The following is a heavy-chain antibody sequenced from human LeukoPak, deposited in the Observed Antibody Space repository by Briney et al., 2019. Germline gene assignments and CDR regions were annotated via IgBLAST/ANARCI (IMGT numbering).Heavy chain of an antibody. CDR1: GFTFSSYS. D-gene: IGHD5-12*01. Sequence: PGGSLRLSCAASGFTFSSYSMNWVRQAPGKGLEWVSSISSSSSYIYYADSVKGRFTISRDNAKNSLYLQMNSLRAEDTAVYYCARGWRMVATDDAFDIWGQGTMVTVSS. CDR2: ISSSSSYI. CDR3: ARGWRMVATDDAFDI. V-gene: IGHV3-21*04. J-gene: IGHJ3*02.